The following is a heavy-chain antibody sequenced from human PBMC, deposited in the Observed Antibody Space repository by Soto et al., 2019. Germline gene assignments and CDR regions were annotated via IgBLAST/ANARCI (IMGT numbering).Heavy chain of an antibody. J-gene: IGHJ1*01. CDR1: GFTFTNYA. V-gene: IGHV3-23*01. Sequence: GGSLRLSSRASGFTFTNYALSWVRQAPGKGLEWVSSISGSGTDTKYADSVKGRSTISRDNSKNTVYLQVNSLRGEDTAVYYCAKICGGNCYSTSRIVFQHWGQGTQVTVSS. CDR3: AKICGGNCYSTSRIVFQH. CDR2: ISGSGTDT. D-gene: IGHD2-21*01.